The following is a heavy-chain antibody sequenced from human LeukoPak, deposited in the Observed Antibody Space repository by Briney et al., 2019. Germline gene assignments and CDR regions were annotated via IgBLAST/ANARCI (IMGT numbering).Heavy chain of an antibody. CDR3: TAVPHDSAV. V-gene: IGHV3-15*01. D-gene: IGHD3-22*01. CDR2: IRSKTDGGTT. J-gene: IGHJ4*02. Sequence: GGSLRLSCAASKFAFNNAWMSWFRQAPGKGLEWVGHIRSKTDGGTTDYAAPVQGRFTISRDDSKDRLYLQMNSLKTEDTAVYYCTAVPHDSAVWGQGTLVTVSS. CDR1: KFAFNNAW.